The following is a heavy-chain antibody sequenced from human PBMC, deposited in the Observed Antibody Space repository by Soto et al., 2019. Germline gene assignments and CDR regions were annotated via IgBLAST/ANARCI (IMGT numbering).Heavy chain of an antibody. Sequence: GASVKVSCTASGYTFTSYDINWVRQATGQGLEWMGWMNPNSGNTGYAQKFQGRVTMTRNTSISTAYMELSSLRSEDTAVYYCASRGYSRSGYYYYYSGRDVGAQGTTVPVSS. J-gene: IGHJ6*02. CDR1: GYTFTSYD. D-gene: IGHD6-13*01. V-gene: IGHV1-8*01. CDR2: MNPNSGNT. CDR3: ASRGYSRSGYYYYYSGRDV.